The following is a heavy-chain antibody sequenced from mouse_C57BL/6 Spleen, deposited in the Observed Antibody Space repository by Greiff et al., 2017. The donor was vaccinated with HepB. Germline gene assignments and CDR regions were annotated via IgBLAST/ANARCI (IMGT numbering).Heavy chain of an antibody. V-gene: IGHV5-6*01. D-gene: IGHD2-4*01. J-gene: IGHJ2*01. CDR3: ARDDYYFDY. CDR2: ISSGGSYT. CDR1: GFTFSSYG. Sequence: EVHLVESGGDLVKPGGSLKLSCAASGFTFSSYGMSWVRQTPDKRLEWVATISSGGSYTYYPDSVKGRFTISRDNAKNTLYLQMSGLKSEDTAMYYCARDDYYFDYWGQGTTLTVSS.